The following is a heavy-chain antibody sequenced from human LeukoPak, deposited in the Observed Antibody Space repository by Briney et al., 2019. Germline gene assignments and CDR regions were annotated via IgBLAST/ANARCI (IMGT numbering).Heavy chain of an antibody. J-gene: IGHJ3*02. CDR1: GFTVSSNY. CDR3: ASGYCSGGSCYFDAFDI. CDR2: IYSGGST. D-gene: IGHD2-15*01. V-gene: IGHV3-53*01. Sequence: GGSLRLSCAASGFTVSSNYMSWVRQAPGKGLEWVSVIYSGGSTYYADSVKGRFTISRDNSKNTLYLQMNSLRAEDTAVYYCASGYCSGGSCYFDAFDIWGQGTMVTVSS.